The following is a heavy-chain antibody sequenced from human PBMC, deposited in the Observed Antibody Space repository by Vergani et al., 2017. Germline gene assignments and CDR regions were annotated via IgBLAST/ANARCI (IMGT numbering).Heavy chain of an antibody. D-gene: IGHD2-8*02. Sequence: QVQLVQSGAEVKKPGSSVKVSCKASGGTFSSYAISWVRQAPGQGLEWMGGIIPIFGTANYAQKFQGRVTITADESTSTAHMELSSLRSEDTAVYYCAGNAGGPYKNPHYYYGMDVWGQGTTVTVSS. CDR2: IIPIFGTA. V-gene: IGHV1-69*01. CDR1: GGTFSSYA. CDR3: AGNAGGPYKNPHYYYGMDV. J-gene: IGHJ6*02.